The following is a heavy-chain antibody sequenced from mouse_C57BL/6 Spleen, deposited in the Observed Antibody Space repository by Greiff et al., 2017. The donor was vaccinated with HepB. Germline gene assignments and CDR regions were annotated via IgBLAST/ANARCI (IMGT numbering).Heavy chain of an antibody. CDR2: INPSSGYT. CDR1: GYTFTSYT. D-gene: IGHD1-1*01. CDR3: AGAYGSSYLFDY. Sequence: QVQLQQSGAELARPGASVKMSCKASGYTFTSYTMHWVKQRPGQGLEWIGYINPSSGYTKYNQKFKDKATLTADKSSSTAYMQLSSLTSEDSAVYYCAGAYGSSYLFDYWGQDTTLTVSS. V-gene: IGHV1-4*01. J-gene: IGHJ2*01.